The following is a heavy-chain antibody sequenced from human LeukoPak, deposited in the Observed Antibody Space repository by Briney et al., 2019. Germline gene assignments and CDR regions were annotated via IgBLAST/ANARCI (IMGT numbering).Heavy chain of an antibody. D-gene: IGHD3-3*01. CDR3: AREAGYDFWSGLDY. V-gene: IGHV1-46*01. J-gene: IGHJ4*02. CDR1: GYTFTSYG. CDR2: INPSGGST. Sequence: GASVKVSCKASGYTFTSYGISWVRQAPGQGLEWLGVINPSGGSTAYAQNFQGRVTMTRDTSTRTVYMEVSSLRSEDTAVYYCAREAGYDFWSGLDYWGQGTLVTVSS.